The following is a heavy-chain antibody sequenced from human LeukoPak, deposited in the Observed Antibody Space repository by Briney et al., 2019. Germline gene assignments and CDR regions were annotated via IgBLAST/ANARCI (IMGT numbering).Heavy chain of an antibody. V-gene: IGHV4-39*07. CDR1: GDSISSSSYF. Sequence: SETLSLTCTVSGDSISSSSYFWGWIRQPPGKGLEWIGSIFCSGSTYYNPSLKSRVSISVDTSKNQFSLKLSSVTAADTAVYYCARDQLIDYGGDSEYYGMDVWGQGTTVTVSS. CDR3: ARDQLIDYGGDSEYYGMDV. D-gene: IGHD4-23*01. J-gene: IGHJ6*02. CDR2: IFCSGST.